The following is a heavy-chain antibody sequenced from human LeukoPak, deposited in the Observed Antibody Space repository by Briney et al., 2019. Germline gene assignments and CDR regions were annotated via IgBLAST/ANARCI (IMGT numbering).Heavy chain of an antibody. CDR2: ISSSSSYI. V-gene: IGHV3-21*01. CDR1: GFTFSSYS. CDR3: XXXNXYGRMYYFDY. Sequence: GGSLRLSCAASGFTFSSYSMNWVRQAPGKGLEWVSSISSSSSYIYYADSVKGRFTISRDNAKNSLYLQMNSLRAEDTAVYYXXXXNXYGRMYYFDYWGQGTLVTVSS. D-gene: IGHD5-18*01. J-gene: IGHJ4*02.